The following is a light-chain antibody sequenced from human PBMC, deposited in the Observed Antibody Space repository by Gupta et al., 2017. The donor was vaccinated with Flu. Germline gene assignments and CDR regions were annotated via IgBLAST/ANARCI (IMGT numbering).Light chain of an antibody. CDR2: KAS. J-gene: IGKJ2*03. V-gene: IGKV1-5*03. CDR1: QSISSW. Sequence: DIQMTQSPSTLSASVGDRVTITCRPSQSISSWLAWYQQKPGKAPKLLIYKASSLESGVPSRFSGSGSGTEFTLTISSLQPDDFATYYCQQDNSSPYSFGQGTKLEIK. CDR3: QQDNSSPYS.